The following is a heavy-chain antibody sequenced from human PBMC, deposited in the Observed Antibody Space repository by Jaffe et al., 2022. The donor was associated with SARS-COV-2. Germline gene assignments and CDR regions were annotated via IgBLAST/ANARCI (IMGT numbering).Heavy chain of an antibody. D-gene: IGHD3-9*01. V-gene: IGHV3-23*01. J-gene: IGHJ6*02. CDR1: GFTFSSYA. Sequence: EVQLLESGGGLVQPGGSLRLSCAASGFTFSSYAMSWVRQAPGKGLEWVSAISGSGGSTYYADSVKGRFTISRDNSKNTLYLQMNSLRAEDTAVYYCARGITISPGDYYYGMDVWGQGTTVTVSS. CDR3: ARGITISPGDYYYGMDV. CDR2: ISGSGGST.